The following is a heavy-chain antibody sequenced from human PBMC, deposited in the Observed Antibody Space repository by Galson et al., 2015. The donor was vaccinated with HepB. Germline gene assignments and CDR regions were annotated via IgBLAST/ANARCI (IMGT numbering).Heavy chain of an antibody. CDR3: ARDRSSGRPFPDAFDI. Sequence: SVKVSCKASGYTFTGYYMHWVRQAPGQGLEWMGRINPNSGGTNYAQKFQGRVTMTRDTSISTAYMELSRLRSDDTAVYYCARDRSSGRPFPDAFDIWGQGTMVTVSS. CDR2: INPNSGGT. CDR1: GYTFTGYY. D-gene: IGHD1-26*01. J-gene: IGHJ3*02. V-gene: IGHV1-2*06.